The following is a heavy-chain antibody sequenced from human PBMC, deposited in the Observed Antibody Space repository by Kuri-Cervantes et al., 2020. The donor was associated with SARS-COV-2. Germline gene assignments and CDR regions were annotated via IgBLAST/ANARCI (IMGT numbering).Heavy chain of an antibody. CDR2: ISIGGSTI. D-gene: IGHD3-9*01. CDR3: ASDGTVYDFLTAYYYGMDV. Sequence: AGSLRLSCAVSGFTISKAWMNWVRQAPGKGLEWVSYISIGGSTIYYADSVKGRFTISRDNDKNSLYLQMNSLRAEDTAVYYCASDGTVYDFLTAYYYGMDVWGQGTTVTVSS. CDR1: GFTISKAW. V-gene: IGHV3-48*04. J-gene: IGHJ6*02.